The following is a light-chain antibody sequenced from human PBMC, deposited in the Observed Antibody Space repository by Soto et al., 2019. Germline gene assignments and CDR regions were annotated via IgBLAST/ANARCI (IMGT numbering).Light chain of an antibody. V-gene: IGKV1-33*01. CDR2: DAS. Sequence: DIQMTQSPSSLSASVGDRVTITCQASQDLGNYLNWYQQRPGKAPKLLIYDASTLETGVPSRFSGSGSGTDFTFSISSLQPEDIATYYCQQYENLPLTFGGGTNVEVK. CDR3: QQYENLPLT. CDR1: QDLGNY. J-gene: IGKJ4*01.